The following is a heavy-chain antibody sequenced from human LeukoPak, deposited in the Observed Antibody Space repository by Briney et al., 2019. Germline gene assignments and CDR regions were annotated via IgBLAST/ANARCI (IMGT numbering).Heavy chain of an antibody. CDR2: ISGSGDST. V-gene: IGHV3-23*01. CDR1: GFTFSSYS. Sequence: GGSLRLSCAASGFTFSSYSMNWVRQAPGKGLEWVSAISGSGDSTYYADSVKGRFTISRDNAKNTLYLQLNSLRAEDTAIYYCARSQGPYDYWGQGTLVTVSS. J-gene: IGHJ4*02. CDR3: ARSQGPYDY.